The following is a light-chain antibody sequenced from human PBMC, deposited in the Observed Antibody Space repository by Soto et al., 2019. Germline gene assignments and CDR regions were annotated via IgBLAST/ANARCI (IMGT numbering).Light chain of an antibody. CDR2: DVT. CDR1: SSDVGGYIY. CDR3: SSYTTSSSHV. J-gene: IGLJ1*01. V-gene: IGLV2-14*01. Sequence: QSVLTQPASVSGSPGQSITISCTGTSSDVGGYIYVSWYQQHPGKAPKLMIYDVTSRPSGVSYRFSGSESGNTASLTISGLQAEDEADHYCSSYTTSSSHVFGTGTQLTVL.